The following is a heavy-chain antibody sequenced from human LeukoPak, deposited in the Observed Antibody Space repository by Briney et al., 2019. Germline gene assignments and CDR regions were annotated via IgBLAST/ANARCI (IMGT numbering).Heavy chain of an antibody. Sequence: PGGSLRLSCAASGFTFSSHGMQWVRQAPGKGLEGVAVIWYDGSKKYHADSVKGRFTISRDNSKNTLYLQMNSLRPEDTAVYYCARDLLGYSYDAYYFDFSGQGTLVTVSS. CDR2: IWYDGSKK. J-gene: IGHJ4*02. D-gene: IGHD5-18*01. V-gene: IGHV3-33*01. CDR1: GFTFSSHG. CDR3: ARDLLGYSYDAYYFDF.